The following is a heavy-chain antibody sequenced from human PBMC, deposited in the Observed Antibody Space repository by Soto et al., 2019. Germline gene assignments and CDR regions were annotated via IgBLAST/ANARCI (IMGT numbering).Heavy chain of an antibody. D-gene: IGHD3-10*01. CDR3: ARDRWFGYNWFDP. Sequence: KPSETLSLTCTVSGGSISSSSYYWGWIRQPPGKGLEWIGSIYYSGSTYYNPSLKSRVTISVDTSKNQFSLKLSSVTAADTAVYYCARDRWFGYNWFDPWGQGTLVTVSS. CDR1: GGSISSSSYY. J-gene: IGHJ5*02. V-gene: IGHV4-39*02. CDR2: IYYSGST.